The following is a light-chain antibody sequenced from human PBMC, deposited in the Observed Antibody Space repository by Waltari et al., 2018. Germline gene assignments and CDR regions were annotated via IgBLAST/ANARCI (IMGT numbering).Light chain of an antibody. V-gene: IGLV2-14*03. CDR2: DVS. CDR1: SSDVGGYNS. Sequence: QSALTQPASVSGSPGQSITISCTGTSSDVGGYNSVSWYQDHPGQAPKVIIYDVSDRPSGISERFSGSKSGNTASLTISGIQAEDEADYYCSSQSSDNVVLFGGGTKLTVL. CDR3: SSQSSDNVVL. J-gene: IGLJ2*01.